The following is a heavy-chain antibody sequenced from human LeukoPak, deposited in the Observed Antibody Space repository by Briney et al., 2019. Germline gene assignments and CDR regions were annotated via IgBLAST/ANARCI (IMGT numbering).Heavy chain of an antibody. V-gene: IGHV4-39*07. Sequence: SETLSLARTVSFGSISSSSYYWGWIRQPPGKGLEWIGSIYYSGSTYYNPSLKSRVTISVDTSKNQCSLKLSSVTAADMAVYACARDPGDPLIDYWGRGTLVTVSS. J-gene: IGHJ4*02. CDR2: IYYSGST. CDR1: FGSISSSSYY. CDR3: ARDPGDPLIDY. D-gene: IGHD7-27*01.